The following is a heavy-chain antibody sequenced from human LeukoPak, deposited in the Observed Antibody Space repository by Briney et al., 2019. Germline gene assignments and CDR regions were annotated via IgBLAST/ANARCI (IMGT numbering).Heavy chain of an antibody. CDR3: AKDPRSPDFWIGYFDY. CDR2: IRYDGSNK. Sequence: GGSLRLSCAASGFTFSSYGMHWVRQGPGKGLEWVAYIRYDGSNKYYADSVKGRFTISRDNSKNTLYLQMNSLRAEDTAVYYCAKDPRSPDFWIGYFDYWGQGTLVTVSS. D-gene: IGHD3-3*01. J-gene: IGHJ4*02. CDR1: GFTFSSYG. V-gene: IGHV3-30*02.